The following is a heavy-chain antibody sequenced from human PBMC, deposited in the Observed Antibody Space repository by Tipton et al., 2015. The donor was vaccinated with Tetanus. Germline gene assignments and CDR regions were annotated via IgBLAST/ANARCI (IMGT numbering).Heavy chain of an antibody. Sequence: TLSLTCTVSGGSISSYYWSWIRQPPGKGLEWIGYIYYSGSTNYNPSLKSRVTISVDTSKNQFSLKLSSVTAADTAVYYCARAHPDYDILPGGFDYWGQGTLVTVSS. J-gene: IGHJ4*02. CDR3: ARAHPDYDILPGGFDY. D-gene: IGHD3-9*01. CDR1: GGSISSYY. V-gene: IGHV4-59*01. CDR2: IYYSGST.